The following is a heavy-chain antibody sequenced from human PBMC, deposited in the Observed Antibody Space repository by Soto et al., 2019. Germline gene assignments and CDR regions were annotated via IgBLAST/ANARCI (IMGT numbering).Heavy chain of an antibody. J-gene: IGHJ6*02. CDR3: ARGPQDSYGMDV. CDR1: GYSFSDYT. Sequence: QVHLVQSGAEVKKPGASVKVSCKASGYSFSDYTIHWVRRAPGQPPEWMARINTGTASTEYSQKFQGRVTINRDTSATTAYMDLSSLRSEATAVYYCARGPQDSYGMDVWGQGTTVTVS. CDR2: INTGTAST. V-gene: IGHV1-3*04.